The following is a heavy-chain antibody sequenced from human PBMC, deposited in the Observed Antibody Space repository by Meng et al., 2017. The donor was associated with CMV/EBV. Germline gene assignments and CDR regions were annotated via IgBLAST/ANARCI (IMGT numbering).Heavy chain of an antibody. V-gene: IGHV1-2*02. CDR2: INPNHGGT. D-gene: IGHD6-6*01. J-gene: IGHJ5*01. Sequence: TFAGYYIHWVRQAPGPGLEWIGWINPNHGGTNYAKKFQGRVTMTRDTSISTAYMELTRLKSDDAAVYYCARDTIDSGSSYNWFDFWGQGTLVTVSS. CDR3: ARDTIDSGSSYNWFDF. CDR1: TFAGYY.